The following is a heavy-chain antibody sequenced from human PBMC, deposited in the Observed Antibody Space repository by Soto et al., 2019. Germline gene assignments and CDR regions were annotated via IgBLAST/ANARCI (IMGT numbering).Heavy chain of an antibody. J-gene: IGHJ1*01. V-gene: IGHV3-21*01. CDR3: AREGLWVVAATSHLSEYFQH. Sequence: GGSLRLSCAASGFTFSSYSMNWVRQAPGKGLEWVSSISSSSSYIYYADSVKGRFTISRDNAKNSLYLQMNSLRAEDTAVYYCAREGLWVVAATSHLSEYFQHWGQGTLVTVSS. D-gene: IGHD2-15*01. CDR1: GFTFSSYS. CDR2: ISSSSSYI.